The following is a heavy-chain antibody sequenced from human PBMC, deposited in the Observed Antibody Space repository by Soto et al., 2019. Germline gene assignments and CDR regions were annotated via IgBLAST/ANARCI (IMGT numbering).Heavy chain of an antibody. J-gene: IGHJ6*02. CDR1: GGSISSYY. V-gene: IGHV4-4*07. CDR3: ARDTPYGSGSYYHSYYYYGMDV. CDR2: IYPSGST. D-gene: IGHD3-10*01. Sequence: PSETLSLTCTVSGGSISSYYWSWIRQPAGKGLEWIGRIYPSGSTNYNPSLKSRVTMSVDTSKNQFSLKLSSVTAADTAVYYCARDTPYGSGSYYHSYYYYGMDVWGQGTTVTV.